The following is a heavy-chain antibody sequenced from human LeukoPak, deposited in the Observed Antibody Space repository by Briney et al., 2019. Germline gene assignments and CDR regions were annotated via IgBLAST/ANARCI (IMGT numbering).Heavy chain of an antibody. Sequence: SETLSLTCTVSGGSISSSSYYWGWIRQPPGKGLEWIGSIYYSGSTYYNPSLKSRVTISVDTSKNQFSLKLSSVTAADTAVYYCARGRPFYYGSGSYPSLSYYYYYYYMDVWGKGTTVTVSS. D-gene: IGHD3-10*01. CDR1: GGSISSSSYY. V-gene: IGHV4-39*07. J-gene: IGHJ6*03. CDR2: IYYSGST. CDR3: ARGRPFYYGSGSYPSLSYYYYYYYMDV.